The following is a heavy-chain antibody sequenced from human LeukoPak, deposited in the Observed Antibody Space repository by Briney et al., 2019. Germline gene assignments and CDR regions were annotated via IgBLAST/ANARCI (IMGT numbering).Heavy chain of an antibody. CDR2: INNSGGST. V-gene: IGHV3-23*01. Sequence: GGSLRLSCAASGFTFSAYAMTWVRQAPGKGLEWVSSINNSGGSTYYADSVKGRFTISRDNSKNTLYLQMNSLRAEDTAVYYCAKDRETTASGTFDNWGQGTLVTVSS. CDR3: AKDRETTASGTFDN. D-gene: IGHD6-13*01. J-gene: IGHJ4*02. CDR1: GFTFSAYA.